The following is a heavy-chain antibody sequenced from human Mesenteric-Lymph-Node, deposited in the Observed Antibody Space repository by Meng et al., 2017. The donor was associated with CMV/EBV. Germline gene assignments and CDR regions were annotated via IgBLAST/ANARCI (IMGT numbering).Heavy chain of an antibody. V-gene: IGHV4-39*07. CDR3: ARRPRHYFGMDV. Sequence: SETLSLTCKVTGGSIISNPYYWGWIRQPPGKGLEWIGSIYNTGTAYYNPSLKSRVTMSVDTSTNQLSLKVKSVTAADTAVYYCARRPRHYFGMDVWGQGTTVTVSS. CDR2: IYNTGTA. D-gene: IGHD1-1*01. CDR1: GGSIISNPYY. J-gene: IGHJ6*02.